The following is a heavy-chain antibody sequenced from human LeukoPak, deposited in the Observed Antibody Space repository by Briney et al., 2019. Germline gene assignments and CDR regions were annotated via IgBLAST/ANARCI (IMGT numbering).Heavy chain of an antibody. CDR2: ILYDGSNK. CDR1: GFTFNYYG. Sequence: GGSLRLSCAASGFTFNYYGMHWVRQAPGKGLEWVAFILYDGSNKYYSDSVKGRFTISRDNSKDTLYLQMNSLRTEDTAVYYCAKGGVIQLWLLDYWGQGTLVTVSS. V-gene: IGHV3-30*02. J-gene: IGHJ4*02. CDR3: AKGGVIQLWLLDY. D-gene: IGHD5-18*01.